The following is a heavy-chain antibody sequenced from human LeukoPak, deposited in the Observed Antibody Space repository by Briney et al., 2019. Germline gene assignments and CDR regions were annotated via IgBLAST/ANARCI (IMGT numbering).Heavy chain of an antibody. CDR3: AKANCGSECFYIMDV. CDR1: GFTSSNFA. V-gene: IGHV3-23*01. J-gene: IGHJ6*02. D-gene: IGHD3-16*01. CDR2: ISGSTGRT. Sequence: GGALRLSCAASGFTSSNFAMNWVRQAPGKGLECVSSISGSTGRTYYADSVKGRFTISRDDSKNTVYLAMNSLRAEDTPLYFCAKANCGSECFYIMDVWGQGTMVTVSS.